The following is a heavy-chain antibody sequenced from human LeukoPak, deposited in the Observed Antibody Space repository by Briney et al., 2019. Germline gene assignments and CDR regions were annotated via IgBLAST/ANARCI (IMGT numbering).Heavy chain of an antibody. D-gene: IGHD2-2*01. J-gene: IGHJ5*02. CDR2: IKSKTDGGAT. Sequence: PGGSLRLCCAASGFTFSNAWMSWLRQAPGKGLEWVGRIKSKTDGGATDYAAAVRGRFTSSRDDSKNTLNLQMNRLKTEDTAVYYCTTMRLGYCSSTSCYEGNWFDPWGQGTLVTVSS. V-gene: IGHV3-15*01. CDR1: GFTFSNAW. CDR3: TTMRLGYCSSTSCYEGNWFDP.